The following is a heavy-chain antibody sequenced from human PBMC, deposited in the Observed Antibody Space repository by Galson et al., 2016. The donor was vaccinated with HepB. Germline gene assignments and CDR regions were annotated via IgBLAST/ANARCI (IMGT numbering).Heavy chain of an antibody. J-gene: IGHJ4*02. V-gene: IGHV4-39*02. D-gene: IGHD5-24*01. CDR2: IYHSGPT. CDR1: GDSIATSRYF. CDR3: LSGHNYAWHS. Sequence: SETLSLTCTVSGDSIATSRYFWAWIRQPPGQGLEWIAEIYHSGPTNYNPSLKSRVTISVDKSKNHFSLTLRSVTAADSAIYYCLSGHNYAWHSWGQGTLVPVSS.